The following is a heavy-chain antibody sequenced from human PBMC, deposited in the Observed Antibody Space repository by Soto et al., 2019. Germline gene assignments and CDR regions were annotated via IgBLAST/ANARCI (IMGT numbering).Heavy chain of an antibody. CDR1: GFTFSSYT. V-gene: IGHV3-30-3*01. D-gene: IGHD6-6*01. CDR2: ISHDGSTK. J-gene: IGHJ5*02. Sequence: QVQLVESGGGVVQPGRSLRLSCAASGFTFSSYTMHWVRQAPGKGLEWVAVISHDGSTKYYADSVKGRLTISRDNSQNTLYLQMNSLRVEDTAVYYCVRDSSSYLMNFDPWGQGALVTVSS. CDR3: VRDSSSYLMNFDP.